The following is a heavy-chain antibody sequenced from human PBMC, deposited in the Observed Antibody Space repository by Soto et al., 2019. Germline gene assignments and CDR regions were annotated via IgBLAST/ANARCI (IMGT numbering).Heavy chain of an antibody. Sequence: PGGSLRLSCAASGFTFSSYAMSWVRQAPGKGLEWVSAISGSGGSAYYADSVKGRFTISRDNSKNTLYLQMNSLRAEDTAVYYCAKVGEMATIEAYFDYWGQGTLVTVSS. V-gene: IGHV3-23*01. CDR2: ISGSGGSA. D-gene: IGHD5-12*01. J-gene: IGHJ4*02. CDR1: GFTFSSYA. CDR3: AKVGEMATIEAYFDY.